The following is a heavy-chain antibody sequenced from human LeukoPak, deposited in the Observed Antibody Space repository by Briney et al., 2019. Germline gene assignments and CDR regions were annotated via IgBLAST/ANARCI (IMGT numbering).Heavy chain of an antibody. CDR1: NYPLNTHG. CDR3: ARDKRVLTPGLTTIYTGWWFDP. CDR2: IGADDGNT. J-gene: IGHJ5*02. D-gene: IGHD2-21*02. V-gene: IGHV1-18*01. Sequence: GASVKVPCKASNYPLNTHGMNWVRQAPGQGLEWMGWIGADDGNTKSAQKFQGRLTMATDTSTNTAYMELRTLTSDDTAVYYCARDKRVLTPGLTTIYTGWWFDPWGQGTLVTVTS.